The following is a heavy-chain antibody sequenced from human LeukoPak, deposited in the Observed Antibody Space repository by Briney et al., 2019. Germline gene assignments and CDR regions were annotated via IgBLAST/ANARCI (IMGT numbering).Heavy chain of an antibody. CDR2: MYYSGST. CDR1: GGSISSGGYY. V-gene: IGHV4-31*03. CDR3: ARGGGDGSGIFPTYYYGMDV. Sequence: SQTLSLTCTVSGGSISSGGYYWTWIRQHPGRGLEWIGSMYYSGSTYSNPSLKSRVTISVDTSKNQFSLKLTSVTAADTALYYCARGGGDGSGIFPTYYYGMDVWGQGTTVTVFS. D-gene: IGHD3-10*01. J-gene: IGHJ6*02.